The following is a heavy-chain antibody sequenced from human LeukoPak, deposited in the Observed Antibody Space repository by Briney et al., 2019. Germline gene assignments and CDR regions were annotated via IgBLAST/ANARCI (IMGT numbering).Heavy chain of an antibody. CDR1: TDSTNTYY. CDR3: VRLRWELLAPYFDH. CDR2: IYQTGST. D-gene: IGHD2-15*01. Sequence: SETLSLTFYVPTDSTNTYYWSWIRQSPAERLDWIGHIYQTGSTDYNPSFRSRVTISIDMSKKEFSLKLTSVTVADTAMYYCVRLRWELLAPYFDHWGQGAFVIVSS. V-gene: IGHV4-59*01. J-gene: IGHJ4*02.